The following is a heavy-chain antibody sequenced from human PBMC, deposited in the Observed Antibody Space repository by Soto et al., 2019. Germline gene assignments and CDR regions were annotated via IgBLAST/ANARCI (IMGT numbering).Heavy chain of an antibody. CDR1: GYTFTSYG. Sequence: ASVKVSCKASGYTFTSYGISWVRQAPGQGLEWMGWISAYNGNTNYAQKLQGRVTMTTDTSTSTAYMELRSLRSDDTAVYYCARDRGVAVAGQRYWFAPWGQGTLVTVSS. CDR2: ISAYNGNT. J-gene: IGHJ5*02. CDR3: ARDRGVAVAGQRYWFAP. D-gene: IGHD6-19*01. V-gene: IGHV1-18*01.